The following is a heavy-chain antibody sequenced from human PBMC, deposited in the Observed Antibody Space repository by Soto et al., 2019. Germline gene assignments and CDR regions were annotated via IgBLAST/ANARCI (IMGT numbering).Heavy chain of an antibody. CDR2: VKDGGST. CDR3: ERGQEGIVATH. CDR1: GGSLTGYY. J-gene: IGHJ4*02. Sequence: QVQLQQWGAGLLKPSETLSLTCTVNGGSLTGYYWSWIRQPPGKGLEWIGEVKDGGSTNYSPSLRGRVSISADTSKNKFSLRLNSVTAADTAVYFCERGQEGIVATHWDQGALVTVSS. V-gene: IGHV4-34*01. D-gene: IGHD5-12*01.